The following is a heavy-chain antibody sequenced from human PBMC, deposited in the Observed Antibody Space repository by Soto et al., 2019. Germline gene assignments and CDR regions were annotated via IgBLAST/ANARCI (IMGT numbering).Heavy chain of an antibody. CDR3: AREYGGSYGPTYYYYYGMDV. D-gene: IGHD1-26*01. CDR1: GDSVSSNSAA. J-gene: IGHJ6*02. Sequence: PSQTLSLTCAISGDSVSSNSAAWNWIRQSPSRGLEWLGRTYYRSKWYNDYAVSVKSRITINPDTSKNQFSLQPNSVTPEDTAVYYCAREYGGSYGPTYYYYYGMDVWGQGTTVTVSS. V-gene: IGHV6-1*01. CDR2: TYYRSKWYN.